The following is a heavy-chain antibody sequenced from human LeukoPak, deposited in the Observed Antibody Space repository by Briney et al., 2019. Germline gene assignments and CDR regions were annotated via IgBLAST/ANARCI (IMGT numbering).Heavy chain of an antibody. V-gene: IGHV3-23*01. J-gene: IGHJ4*02. CDR1: GFTFSNYA. CDR3: AKKWGVGTTTLDYFDY. CDR2: ISGSGGST. Sequence: GGSLRLSCAASGFTFSNYAMSWGRQAPGKGLEWVSGISGSGGSTYYADSVKGRFTISRDNSKNTMYLQMNSLTDEDTAVYYCAKKWGVGTTTLDYFDYWGQGTLVTVSS. D-gene: IGHD1-26*01.